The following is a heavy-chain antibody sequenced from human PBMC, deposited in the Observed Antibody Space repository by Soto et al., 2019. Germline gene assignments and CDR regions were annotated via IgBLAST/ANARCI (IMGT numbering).Heavy chain of an antibody. D-gene: IGHD1-26*01. CDR2: IIPIFGTA. CDR3: ARDSTSGSDYFYFDY. Sequence: QVQLVQSGAEVKKPGSSVKVSCKASGGTFSSYAISWVRQAPGQGLEWMGGIIPIFGTANYAQKFQGRVTITADESTSTDYMELSSLRSEDTAVYYCARDSTSGSDYFYFDYWGQGTLVTVSS. J-gene: IGHJ4*02. V-gene: IGHV1-69*01. CDR1: GGTFSSYA.